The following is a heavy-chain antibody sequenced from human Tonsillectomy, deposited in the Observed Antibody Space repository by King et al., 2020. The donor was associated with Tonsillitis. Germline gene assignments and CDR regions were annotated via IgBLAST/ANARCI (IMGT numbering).Heavy chain of an antibody. J-gene: IGHJ5*02. CDR1: GFPFSSYW. CDR2: IKEDGSEK. V-gene: IGHV3-7*03. Sequence: VQLVESGGGLVQPGGSLRLSCVASGFPFSSYWMSWVRQAPGKGLEWVANIKEDGSEKYYVDFVKGRVIISRDNAKNSLYRQMNSLRAEDTAVYYCAKYCSGGSCYSWGNWFDPWGQGTLVTVSS. CDR3: AKYCSGGSCYSWGNWFDP. D-gene: IGHD2-15*01.